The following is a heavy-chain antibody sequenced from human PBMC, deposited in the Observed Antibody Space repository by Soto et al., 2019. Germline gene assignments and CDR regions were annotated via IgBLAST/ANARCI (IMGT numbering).Heavy chain of an antibody. Sequence: GGSLRLSCAASGFTVSSNYMSWVRQAPGKGLEWVSVIYSGGSTYYADSVKGRFTISRDSSKNTVYLQMNSLRAEDTAVYYCARAAELLYSSGWYPEYFQHWGQGTLVTVSS. V-gene: IGHV3-66*01. J-gene: IGHJ1*01. D-gene: IGHD6-19*01. CDR2: IYSGGST. CDR3: ARAAELLYSSGWYPEYFQH. CDR1: GFTVSSNY.